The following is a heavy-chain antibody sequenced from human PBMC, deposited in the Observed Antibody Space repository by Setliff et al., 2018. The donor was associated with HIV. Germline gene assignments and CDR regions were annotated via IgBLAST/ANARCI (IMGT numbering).Heavy chain of an antibody. CDR3: AKDRVGATGGGYYFDY. V-gene: IGHV1-69*10. J-gene: IGHJ4*02. Sequence: SVKVSCKASGGTSNTYAINWVRQAPGQGLEWMGQVITILDITNYAQKFQGRVTITADESTSTAYMELSSLRAEDTAVYYCAKDRVGATGGGYYFDYWGQGTLVTVSS. CDR1: GGTSNTYA. CDR2: VITILDIT. D-gene: IGHD1-26*01.